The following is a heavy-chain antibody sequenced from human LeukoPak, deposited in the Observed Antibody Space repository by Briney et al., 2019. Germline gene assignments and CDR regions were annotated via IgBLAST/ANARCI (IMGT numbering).Heavy chain of an antibody. CDR3: ARRIESYDFWTAYYTPDY. CDR1: GFTFSSCW. D-gene: IGHD3-3*01. V-gene: IGHV3-74*01. J-gene: IGHJ4*02. Sequence: PGGSLRLSCAASGFTFSSCWMYWVRQAPGKGLVWVSRINSDGGKTRYADSVKGRFTISRDNAKNTLYLQMNSLRAEDTAVYYCARRIESYDFWTAYYTPDYWGQGTLVTVSS. CDR2: INSDGGKT.